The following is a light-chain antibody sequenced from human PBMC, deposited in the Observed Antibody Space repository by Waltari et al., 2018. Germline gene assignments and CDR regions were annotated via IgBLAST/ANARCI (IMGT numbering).Light chain of an antibody. V-gene: IGLV3-21*04. CDR1: HLGSKS. J-gene: IGLJ2*01. CDR3: QVWDSSSDHVV. Sequence: SSVLTQPPSVSVAPGTTARLTCGGNHLGSKSVHWYQKKPGQAPVLVIYYDSDRPSGIPERFSGSNSGNTATLTSSRVEDGDEADYYCQVWDSSSDHVVFGGGTKLTVL. CDR2: YDS.